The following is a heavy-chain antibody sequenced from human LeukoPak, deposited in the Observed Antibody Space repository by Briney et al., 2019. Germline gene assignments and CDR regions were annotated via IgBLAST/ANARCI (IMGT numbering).Heavy chain of an antibody. CDR2: IHYTGAT. J-gene: IGHJ4*02. Sequence: SETLSLTCTVSGYSIGSRNYYWGWIRQPPGKGLEWIGTIHYTGATYYNPSLKGRLTMFVDRPKNQFSLKMRSLTAADAALYFCARYSNDYGSGGYSEPFDVWGQGSLVVVSS. CDR3: ARYSNDYGSGGYSEPFDV. D-gene: IGHD3-10*01. CDR1: GYSIGSRNYY. V-gene: IGHV4-39*01.